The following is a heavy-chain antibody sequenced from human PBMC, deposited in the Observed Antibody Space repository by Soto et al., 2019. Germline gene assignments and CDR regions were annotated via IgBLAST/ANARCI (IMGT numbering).Heavy chain of an antibody. D-gene: IGHD1-26*01. CDR1: GGSISSYY. Sequence: SETLSLTCTVSGGSISSYYWSWIRQPPGKGLEWIGYIYYSGSTNYNPSLKSRVTISVDTSKNQFSLKLSSVTAADTAVYYCASSIVGAKGGVWFDPWGQGTLVTVSS. CDR3: ASSIVGAKGGVWFDP. CDR2: IYYSGST. J-gene: IGHJ5*02. V-gene: IGHV4-59*01.